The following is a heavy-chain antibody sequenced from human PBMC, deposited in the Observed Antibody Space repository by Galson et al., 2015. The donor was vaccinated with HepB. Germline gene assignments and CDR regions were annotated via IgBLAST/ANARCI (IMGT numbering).Heavy chain of an antibody. CDR1: GYSFTDYW. CDR3: ARQPSSGWFDS. J-gene: IGHJ5*01. CDR2: IAPSDSET. Sequence: QSGAEVKKPGESLKISCKGSGYSFTDYWIAWVRQMPGEGLEWMGIIAPSDSETTYSPSFQGQVTISVDKSFKTAYLQWNRLKASDTAIYYCARQPSSGWFDSWGQGTLVTVSS. D-gene: IGHD3-22*01. V-gene: IGHV5-51*01.